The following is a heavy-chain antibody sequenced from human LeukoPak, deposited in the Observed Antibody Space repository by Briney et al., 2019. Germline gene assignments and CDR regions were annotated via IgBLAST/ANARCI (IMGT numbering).Heavy chain of an antibody. V-gene: IGHV4-34*01. CDR2: INHSGST. Sequence: SETLSLTCAVYGGSFSGYYWSWIRQPPGKGLEWIGEINHSGSTNYNPSLKSRVTISVDTSKNQFSLKLSSVTAADTAVYYCARDLGGWFDPWGQGTLVTVSS. J-gene: IGHJ5*02. CDR1: GGSFSGYY. CDR3: ARDLGGWFDP.